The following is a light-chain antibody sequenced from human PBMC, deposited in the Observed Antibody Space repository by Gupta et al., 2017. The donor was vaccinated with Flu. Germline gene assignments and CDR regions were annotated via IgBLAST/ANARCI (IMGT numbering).Light chain of an antibody. CDR1: QTVSSN. V-gene: IGKV3-15*01. J-gene: IGKJ1*01. CDR3: QQYNNGSPET. Sequence: HSPAPLSVSPGERATLSCRTSQTVSSNLAGYQQKPGQAPRLLIYRASTRATGIPARCSGSGAGTEFTLTISSLQSEDFAVYYCQQYNNGSPETFGQGTKVEIK. CDR2: RAS.